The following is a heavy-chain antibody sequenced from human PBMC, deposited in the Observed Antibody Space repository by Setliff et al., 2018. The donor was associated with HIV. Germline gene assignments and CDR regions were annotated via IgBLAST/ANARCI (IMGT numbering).Heavy chain of an antibody. CDR3: ARDSDLDYSSSARWYFDL. Sequence: SETLSLTCTVSGGSISSYYWSWIRQPPGKGLEWIGYIYYSGSTNYNPSLKSRVTISVDTSKNQFSLKLNSVTAADTAVYYCARDSDLDYSSSARWYFDLWGRGTLVHRLL. J-gene: IGHJ2*01. V-gene: IGHV4-59*01. CDR1: GGSISSYY. CDR2: IYYSGST. D-gene: IGHD6-6*01.